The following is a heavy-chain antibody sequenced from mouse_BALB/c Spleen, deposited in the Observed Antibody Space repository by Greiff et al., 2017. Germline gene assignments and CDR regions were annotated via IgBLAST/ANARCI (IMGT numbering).Heavy chain of an antibody. CDR2: INPSSGYT. D-gene: IGHD1-1*01. V-gene: IGHV1-4*01. CDR1: GYTFTSYT. CDR3: AREDYGSTSWFAY. Sequence: QVQLHQSGAELARPGASVKMSCKASGYTFTSYTMHWVKQRPGQGLEWIGYINPSSGYTNYNQKFKDKATLTADKSSSTAYMQLSSLTSEDSAVYYCAREDYGSTSWFAYWGQGTLVTVSA. J-gene: IGHJ3*01.